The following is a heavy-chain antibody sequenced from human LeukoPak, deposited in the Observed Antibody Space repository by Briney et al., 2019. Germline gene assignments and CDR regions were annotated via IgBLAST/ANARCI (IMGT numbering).Heavy chain of an antibody. CDR1: GFTLSSYA. J-gene: IGHJ4*02. V-gene: IGHV3-23*01. D-gene: IGHD6-13*01. Sequence: GGSLRLSCAASGFTLSSYAMSWVRQTPGKGLEWVSGISDSGGGTYYADSVKGRFTISRDNSKDTLYLQMNGLRAEDTAVYFCAKQSAGSAAWYSLHYDFWGQGTLVTVSS. CDR2: ISDSGGGT. CDR3: AKQSAGSAAWYSLHYDF.